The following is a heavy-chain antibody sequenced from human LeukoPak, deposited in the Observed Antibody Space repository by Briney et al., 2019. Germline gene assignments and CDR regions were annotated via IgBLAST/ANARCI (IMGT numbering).Heavy chain of an antibody. Sequence: SETLSLTCAVSGGSISSNNWWGWVRQPPGKGLEWIGEIYHSGSTNYNPSLKSRVTISVDKSKNQFSLKLSSVTAADTAVYYCARAPSVAVVAYYYGMDVWGQGTTVTVSS. J-gene: IGHJ6*02. CDR1: GGSISSNNW. CDR2: IYHSGST. V-gene: IGHV4-4*02. CDR3: ARAPSVAVVAYYYGMDV. D-gene: IGHD6-19*01.